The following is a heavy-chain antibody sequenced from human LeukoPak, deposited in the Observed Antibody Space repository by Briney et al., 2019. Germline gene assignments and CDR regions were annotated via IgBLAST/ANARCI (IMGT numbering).Heavy chain of an antibody. CDR2: IIPIFGTA. Sequence: ASVKVSCKASGGTFSSYAISWVRQAPGQGLEWMGGIIPIFGTANYAQKFQGRVTITADESTSTAYMEPSSLRSEDTAVYYCARDPAGHYYDSSPSLRYWGQGTLVTVSS. CDR1: GGTFSSYA. D-gene: IGHD3-22*01. CDR3: ARDPAGHYYDSSPSLRY. J-gene: IGHJ4*02. V-gene: IGHV1-69*13.